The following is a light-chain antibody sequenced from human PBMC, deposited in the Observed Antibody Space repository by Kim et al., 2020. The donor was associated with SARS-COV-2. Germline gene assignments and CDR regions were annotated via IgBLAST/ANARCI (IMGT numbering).Light chain of an antibody. V-gene: IGLV3-9*01. CDR1: NIGSKD. CDR2: TDT. Sequence: SYELTQPLSVSVALGQTARITCGENNIGSKDVLWYQQKPGQAPVLVIYTDTNRPSGIPERFSGSNSGNTATLTISRAQAGDEADYYCQVWDSSTWGFGGG. CDR3: QVWDSSTWG. J-gene: IGLJ3*02.